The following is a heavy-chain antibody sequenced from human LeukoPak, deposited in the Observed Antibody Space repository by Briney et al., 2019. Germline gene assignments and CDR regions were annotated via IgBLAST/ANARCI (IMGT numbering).Heavy chain of an antibody. CDR3: ARKRITFGGVIVKDWFDP. CDR2: IYTSGST. J-gene: IGHJ5*02. Sequence: SETLSLTCTVSGGSINSGSYYWSWIRQPAGKGLEWIGRIYTSGSTNYNPSLKSRVTISVDTSKNQFSLKLSSVTAADTAVYYCARKRITFGGVIVKDWFDPWGQGTLVTVSS. V-gene: IGHV4-61*02. D-gene: IGHD3-16*02. CDR1: GGSINSGSYY.